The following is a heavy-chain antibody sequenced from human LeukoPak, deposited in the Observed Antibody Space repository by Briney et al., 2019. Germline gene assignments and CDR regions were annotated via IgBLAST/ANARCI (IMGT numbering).Heavy chain of an antibody. CDR1: GGTFSSYA. CDR3: ARGVAVAGHMPVVWFDP. D-gene: IGHD6-19*01. Sequence: GASVKVSCKASGGTFSSYAISWVRQAPGQGLEWMGRIIPILGIANYAQKFQGRVTITADKSTSTAYVELSSLRSEGTAVYYCARGVAVAGHMPVVWFDPWGQGTLVTVSS. V-gene: IGHV1-69*04. CDR2: IIPILGIA. J-gene: IGHJ5*02.